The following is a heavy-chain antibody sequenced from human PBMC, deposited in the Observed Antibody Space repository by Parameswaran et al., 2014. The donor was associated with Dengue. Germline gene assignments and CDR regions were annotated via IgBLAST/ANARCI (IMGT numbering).Heavy chain of an antibody. V-gene: IGHV4-30-4*01. J-gene: IGHJ2*01. Sequence: RWIRQPPGKGLEWIGYVSSSGSTNRNPSLRNRLIISVDTSKNQFSLKLSSVTAADTAVYYCTRESMVETLSWYFDLWGRGTLVTVSS. CDR2: VSSSGST. D-gene: IGHD4-23*01. CDR3: TRESMVETLSWYFDL.